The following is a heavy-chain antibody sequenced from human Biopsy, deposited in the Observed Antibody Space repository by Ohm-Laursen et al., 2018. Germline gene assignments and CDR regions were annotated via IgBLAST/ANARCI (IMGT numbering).Heavy chain of an antibody. V-gene: IGHV4-59*01. CDR2: IYYTGNT. J-gene: IGHJ2*01. CDR3: ARDRGYYSDRTVPGYFDL. CDR1: GDSISTYY. D-gene: IGHD3-22*01. Sequence: SETLSLTCTVSGDSISTYYWSWIRQPPGKGLQWIGYIYYTGNTDYNPSLQSRVTISVDTSKNHFSLRLRSITPADTAMYYCARDRGYYSDRTVPGYFDLWGRGTLVTVSS.